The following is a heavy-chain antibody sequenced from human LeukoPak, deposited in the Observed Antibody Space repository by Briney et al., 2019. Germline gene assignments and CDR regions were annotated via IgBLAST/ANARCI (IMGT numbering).Heavy chain of an antibody. CDR3: ARSIVVVPATRGAFDI. CDR1: GFTFSSYA. D-gene: IGHD2-2*01. V-gene: IGHV3-64*01. Sequence: PGGSLRLSCAASGFTFSSYAMHWVRQAPGKGLEYVSAISSNGGSTYYANSVKGRFTISRDNSKNTLYLQMGSLRAEDMAVYYCARSIVVVPATRGAFDIWGQGTMVTVSS. J-gene: IGHJ3*02. CDR2: ISSNGGST.